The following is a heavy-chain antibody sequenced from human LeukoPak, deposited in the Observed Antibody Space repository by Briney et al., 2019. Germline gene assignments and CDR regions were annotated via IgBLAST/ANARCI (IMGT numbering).Heavy chain of an antibody. V-gene: IGHV4-4*02. Sequence: PSGTLSLTCAVSGGSVTSTNWWTWVRQPPGKGLEWIGEVHLDGRTNYNPSLTGRLTLSVDLYEDHISLKLTSVTAADTAVYYCARGAYSSGWDYFDYWGQGTLVTVSS. CDR1: GGSVTSTNW. J-gene: IGHJ4*02. D-gene: IGHD6-19*01. CDR3: ARGAYSSGWDYFDY. CDR2: VHLDGRT.